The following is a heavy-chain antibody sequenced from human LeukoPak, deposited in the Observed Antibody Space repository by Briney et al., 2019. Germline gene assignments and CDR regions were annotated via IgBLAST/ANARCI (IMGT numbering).Heavy chain of an antibody. J-gene: IGHJ4*02. CDR2: VGHEDGTT. Sequence: ASVRVSCKVSGSTLSTISLDWVRQAPGKGPEWMGSVGHEDGTTIHAQKFQGRFNMTVDTATDTAYMEMSSLMSEDTATYYCATGAIVFDYWGQGTLVTVSS. D-gene: IGHD3-22*01. CDR3: ATGAIVFDY. CDR1: GSTLSTIS. V-gene: IGHV1-24*01.